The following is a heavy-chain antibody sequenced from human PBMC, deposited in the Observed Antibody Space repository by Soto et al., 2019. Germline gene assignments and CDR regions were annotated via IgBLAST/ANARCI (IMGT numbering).Heavy chain of an antibody. CDR3: ARRPAGTQHFEH. J-gene: IGHJ1*01. Sequence: QLQLQESGPGLVKPSETLSLTCTVSGDSLNSRIYYWGWIRQPQGKGLEWIGHIYYSGTTSYNPSLKSRVTMSVDTSRNQFALRLSPVTATDTGVYYCARRPAGTQHFEHWGQGTLVTVSS. CDR2: IYYSGTT. CDR1: GDSLNSRIYY. V-gene: IGHV4-39*01. D-gene: IGHD6-13*01.